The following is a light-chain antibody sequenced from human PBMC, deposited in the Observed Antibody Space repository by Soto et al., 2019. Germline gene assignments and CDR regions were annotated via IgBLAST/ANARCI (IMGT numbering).Light chain of an antibody. V-gene: IGKV1-17*01. CDR1: QSIRSD. CDR3: LQRYSYPLT. J-gene: IGKJ4*01. CDR2: AAS. Sequence: PKNQSPSPPSASVRDKVNLPCRASQSIRSDLGWYQQKPGKAPKRLIYAASSLQSGVPSRFSGSGSGTDFTLTISSLQPEDFATYYCLQRYSYPLTFGEGTKVDI.